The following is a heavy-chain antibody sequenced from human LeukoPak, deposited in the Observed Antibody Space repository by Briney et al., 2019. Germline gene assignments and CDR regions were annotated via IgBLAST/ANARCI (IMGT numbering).Heavy chain of an antibody. CDR2: IKANSGDT. Sequence: ASVTVSCKASGYIFTAYYLHWVRQAPGQGLEWMGWIKANSGDTNYARKFQGRVTMTRDTSISTVYMELSRLTSDDTAVYYCARSYYDSSGYYYELSDYWGQGTLVTVSS. V-gene: IGHV1-2*02. D-gene: IGHD3-22*01. CDR1: GYIFTAYY. J-gene: IGHJ4*02. CDR3: ARSYYDSSGYYYELSDY.